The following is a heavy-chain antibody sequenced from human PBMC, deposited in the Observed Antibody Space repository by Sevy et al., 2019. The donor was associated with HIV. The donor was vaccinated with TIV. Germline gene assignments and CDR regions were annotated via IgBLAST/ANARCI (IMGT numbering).Heavy chain of an antibody. Sequence: GGSLRLSCAASGFTFSSYWMSWVRQAPGKGLEGVANIKQDGSEKYYVDSVKGRFTISRDNAKNSLYLQMNSLRAEDTAVYYCAREGYYGNYYYYMDVWGKGTTVTVSS. J-gene: IGHJ6*03. D-gene: IGHD3-3*01. V-gene: IGHV3-7*03. CDR1: GFTFSSYW. CDR2: IKQDGSEK. CDR3: AREGYYGNYYYYMDV.